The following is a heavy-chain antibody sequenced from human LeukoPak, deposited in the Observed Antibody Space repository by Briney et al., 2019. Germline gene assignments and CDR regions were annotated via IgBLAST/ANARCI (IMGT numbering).Heavy chain of an antibody. CDR2: ISYDGSNK. Sequence: PGGSLRLSCAASGFTFSSYWMSWVRQAPGKGLEWVAVISYDGSNKYYADSVKGRFTFSRDNSKNTLYLQMNSLRAEDTAVYYYAKDRMAPTTITPLDYWGQGTLVTVSS. CDR3: AKDRMAPTTITPLDY. J-gene: IGHJ4*02. V-gene: IGHV3-30*18. D-gene: IGHD5-12*01. CDR1: GFTFSSYW.